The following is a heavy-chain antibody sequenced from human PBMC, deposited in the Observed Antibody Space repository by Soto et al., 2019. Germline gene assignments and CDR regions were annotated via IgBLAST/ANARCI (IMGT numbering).Heavy chain of an antibody. CDR1: GYTFTSYD. V-gene: IGHV1-8*01. D-gene: IGHD3-9*01. CDR3: ARGFRYYDILTGYYKSYYYYYMDV. CDR2: MNPNSGNT. J-gene: IGHJ6*03. Sequence: SMKVSCKASGYTFTSYDINWVLQATGQGLEWMGWMNPNSGNTGYAQKFQGRVTMTRNTSISTAYMELSSLRSEDTAVYYCARGFRYYDILTGYYKSYYYYYMDVWGKGTTVTVSS.